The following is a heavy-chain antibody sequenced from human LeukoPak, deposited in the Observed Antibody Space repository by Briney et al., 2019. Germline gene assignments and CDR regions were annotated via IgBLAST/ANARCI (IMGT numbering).Heavy chain of an antibody. D-gene: IGHD6-19*01. V-gene: IGHV3-33*01. CDR1: GFTFSSYG. J-gene: IGHJ3*02. CDR3: ARAGIAVAGTPHAFDI. Sequence: GRSLRLSCAASGFTFSSYGMHWVRQAPGKGLEWVAVIWYDGSNKYYADSVKGRFTIPRDNSKNTLYLQMNSLRAEDTAVYYCARAGIAVAGTPHAFDIWGQGTMVTVS. CDR2: IWYDGSNK.